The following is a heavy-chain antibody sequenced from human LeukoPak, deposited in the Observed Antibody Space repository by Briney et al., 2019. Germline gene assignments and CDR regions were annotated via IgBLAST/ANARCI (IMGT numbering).Heavy chain of an antibody. CDR2: IKEDGTEK. D-gene: IGHD3-10*01. CDR1: GFTFSTFW. V-gene: IGHV3-7*03. Sequence: GGSLRLSCAASGFTFSTFWMSWVRQAPGKGLEWVANIKEDGTEKYYVDSVKGRFTISRDNAKNSLYLQMNSLRAEDTAVYYCARDELAYGSFYWGQGTLVTVSS. J-gene: IGHJ4*02. CDR3: ARDELAYGSFY.